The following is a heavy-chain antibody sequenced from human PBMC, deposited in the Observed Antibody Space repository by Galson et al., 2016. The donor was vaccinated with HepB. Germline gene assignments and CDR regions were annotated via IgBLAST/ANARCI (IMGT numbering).Heavy chain of an antibody. V-gene: IGHV3-64*01. D-gene: IGHD5-24*01. CDR3: AREGRWLQLDY. Sequence: SLRLSCAASGFTFSSYGMHWVRQAPGKGLEYVSAISSNGGSTYYANSVKGRFTISRDNSKNTLYLQMGSLRAEDMAVYYWAREGRWLQLDYWGQGTLVTVSS. CDR1: GFTFSSYG. CDR2: ISSNGGST. J-gene: IGHJ4*02.